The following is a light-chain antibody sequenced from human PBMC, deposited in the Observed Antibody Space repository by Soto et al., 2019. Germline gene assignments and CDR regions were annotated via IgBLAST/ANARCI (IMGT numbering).Light chain of an antibody. CDR2: EVS. CDR1: QSPLYRDGNTY. Sequence: DVVMTQSPLSLPVTLGQPASISCRSSQSPLYRDGNTYLSWFQQRPGQSPRRLIYEVSKRDSGVPDRFSGSGSGTDFTLKISRGEAEDVGVYYCMQGTHWPLTFGQGTKVEIK. J-gene: IGKJ1*01. V-gene: IGKV2-30*01. CDR3: MQGTHWPLT.